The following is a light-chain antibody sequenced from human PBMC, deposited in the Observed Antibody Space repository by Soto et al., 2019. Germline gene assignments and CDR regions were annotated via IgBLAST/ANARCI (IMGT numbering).Light chain of an antibody. Sequence: EIVLTQSPATLSLSPGERATLSCRASQSISRYLAWYQQKPGQSPRLLISDTSNRATGIPARFSGTGSGTDFTLTISRLEPEDFAVYYCQQYGSSPLTFGGGTKVDIK. V-gene: IGKV3-11*01. J-gene: IGKJ4*01. CDR1: QSISRY. CDR3: QQYGSSPLT. CDR2: DTS.